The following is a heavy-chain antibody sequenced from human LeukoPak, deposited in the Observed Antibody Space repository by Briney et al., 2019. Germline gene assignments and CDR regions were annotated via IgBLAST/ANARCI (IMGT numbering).Heavy chain of an antibody. CDR2: INPSGGST. CDR1: GGSIRLHA. J-gene: IGHJ4*02. D-gene: IGHD1/OR15-1a*01. V-gene: IGHV1-46*01. Sequence: ASVKVSCKASGGSIRLHAISWVRQSPGQGLERMGIINPSGGSTSYAQKFQGRVTMTRDTSTSTVYMELSSLRSEDTAVYYCARGPPVREQQLDYWGQGTLVTVSS. CDR3: ARGPPVREQQLDY.